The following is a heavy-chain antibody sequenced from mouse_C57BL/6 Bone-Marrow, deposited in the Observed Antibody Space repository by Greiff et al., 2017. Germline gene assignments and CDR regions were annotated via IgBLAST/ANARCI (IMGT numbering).Heavy chain of an antibody. Sequence: QVQLQQPGAELVMPGASVKLSCKASGYTFTSYWMHWVKQRPGQGLEWIGEIDPSDSYTNYNQKFKGKSTLTVDKSSRTAYMQLSSLTSEDSAVYYCAEIYYFGSSSYYYAMDYWGQGTSVTVSA. J-gene: IGHJ4*01. V-gene: IGHV1-69*01. D-gene: IGHD1-1*01. CDR1: GYTFTSYW. CDR3: AEIYYFGSSSYYYAMDY. CDR2: IDPSDSYT.